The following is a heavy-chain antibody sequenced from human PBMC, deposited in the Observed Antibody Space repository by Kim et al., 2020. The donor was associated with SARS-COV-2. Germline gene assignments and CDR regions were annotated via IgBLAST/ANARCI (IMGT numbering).Heavy chain of an antibody. CDR2: INPSGGST. J-gene: IGHJ4*02. V-gene: IGHV1-46*01. CDR3: ARARDAVAGTETLCY. Sequence: ASVKVSCKASGYTFTSYYMHWVRQAPGQGLEWMGIINPSGGSTSYAQKFQGRVTMTRDTSTSTVYMELSSLRSEDTAVYYCARARDAVAGTETLCYWGQGTLVTVSS. D-gene: IGHD6-19*01. CDR1: GYTFTSYY.